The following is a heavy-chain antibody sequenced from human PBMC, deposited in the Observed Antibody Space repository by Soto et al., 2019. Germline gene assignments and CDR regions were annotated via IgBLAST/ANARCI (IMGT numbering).Heavy chain of an antibody. CDR1: GFTFSTYA. J-gene: IGHJ4*02. CDR2: ISGSGDST. V-gene: IGHV3-23*01. CDR3: AKERSSGWSFDY. Sequence: EVQLLESGGGLVQPGGSLRLSCAASGFTFSTYAMNWVRQAPGKGLEWVSGISGSGDSTYYADSLKGRFTVSRDNSTNTLYLQMNSLRAEDTAVFYCAKERSSGWSFDYWGQGTLVTVSS. D-gene: IGHD6-19*01.